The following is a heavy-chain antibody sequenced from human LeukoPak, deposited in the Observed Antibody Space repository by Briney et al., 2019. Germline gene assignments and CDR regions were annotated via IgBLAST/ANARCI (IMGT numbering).Heavy chain of an antibody. J-gene: IGHJ5*02. D-gene: IGHD2-15*01. CDR1: GYTLTELS. CDR3: ATFTISGGPQGDWFDP. Sequence: ASVKVSCKXSGYTLTELSMHWVRQPPGKGLEWMGGFDPEDGETIYSQKFQGRVTMTEDTSTDTAYMELSSLRSEDTAVYYCATFTISGGPQGDWFDPWGQGTLVTVSS. CDR2: FDPEDGET. V-gene: IGHV1-24*01.